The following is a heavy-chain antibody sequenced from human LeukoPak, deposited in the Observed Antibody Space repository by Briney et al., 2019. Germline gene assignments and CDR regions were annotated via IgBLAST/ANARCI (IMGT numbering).Heavy chain of an antibody. D-gene: IGHD2/OR15-2a*01. CDR2: ISGSRGST. CDR1: GFTFSGYA. CDR3: AKESNRVVLDAFDI. J-gene: IGHJ3*02. Sequence: GGSLRLSCAASGFTFSGYAMSWVRQAPGKGLEWVAGISGSRGSTYYADPVKGQLTISRDNSKNTPYRKRNSLRPEDTAVYYWAKESNRVVLDAFDIWGQGKMVTVSS. V-gene: IGHV3-23*01.